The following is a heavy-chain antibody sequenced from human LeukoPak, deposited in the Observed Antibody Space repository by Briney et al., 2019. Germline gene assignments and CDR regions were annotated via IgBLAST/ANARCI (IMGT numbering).Heavy chain of an antibody. CDR3: ASAGSPHGY. J-gene: IGHJ4*02. D-gene: IGHD6-13*01. Sequence: GGSLRLSCAASGLTFSTSGFPWVRQAPGKGLEWVAVIWYDGSKKYYADSVKGRFTISRDNSKNTVYLQMNSLRVEDTAVYYCASAGSPHGYWGQGTLVTVSS. CDR1: GLTFSTSG. V-gene: IGHV3-33*01. CDR2: IWYDGSKK.